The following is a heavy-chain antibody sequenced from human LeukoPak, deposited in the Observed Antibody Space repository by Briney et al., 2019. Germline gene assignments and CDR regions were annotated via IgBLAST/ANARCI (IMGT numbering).Heavy chain of an antibody. CDR1: GFIFSSYA. J-gene: IGHJ4*02. V-gene: IGHV3-23*01. Sequence: GGSLRLSCAASGFIFSSYAMSWVRQAPGKGPEWVSGISGSGVNTVYADSMKGRFTISRDNSHNVVYLQMNSLRAEDTAVYYCAKDQGSGSGYYSWGYFDYWGQGTLVTVSS. CDR3: AKDQGSGSGYYSWGYFDY. CDR2: ISGSGVNT. D-gene: IGHD3-10*01.